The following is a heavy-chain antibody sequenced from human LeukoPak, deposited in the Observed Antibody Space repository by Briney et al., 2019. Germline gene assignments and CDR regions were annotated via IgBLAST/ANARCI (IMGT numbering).Heavy chain of an antibody. V-gene: IGHV1-69*02. Sequence: SVKVSCKASGGTFSSYTISWVRQAPGQGLEGMGRIIPILGIANYAQKFQGRVTITADKSTSTAYMELSSLRSEDTAVYYCARAGYQYCGGDCYSDYWGQGTLVTVSS. CDR2: IIPILGIA. J-gene: IGHJ4*02. D-gene: IGHD2-21*01. CDR3: ARAGYQYCGGDCYSDY. CDR1: GGTFSSYT.